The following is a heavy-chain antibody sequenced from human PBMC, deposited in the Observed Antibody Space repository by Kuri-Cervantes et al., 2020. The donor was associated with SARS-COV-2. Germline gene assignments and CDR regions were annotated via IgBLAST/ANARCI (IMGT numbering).Heavy chain of an antibody. CDR3: AKDGRMITFGDAFDI. Sequence: GESLKISCAASGFTFSSHAMHWVRQAPGKGLEWVAVISYDGSNKYYADSVKGRLSISRDNSKNTLYLQMNSLRAEDTAVYYCAKDGRMITFGDAFDIWGQGTMVTVSS. V-gene: IGHV3-30-3*01. D-gene: IGHD3-16*01. CDR2: ISYDGSNK. CDR1: GFTFSSHA. J-gene: IGHJ3*02.